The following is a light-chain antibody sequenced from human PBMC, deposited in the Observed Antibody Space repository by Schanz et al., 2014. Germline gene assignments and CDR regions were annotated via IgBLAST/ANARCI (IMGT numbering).Light chain of an antibody. CDR1: QSVSSN. Sequence: EIVMTQSPATLSVSPGERATLSCRASQSVSSNLAWYQQKPGQAPRLLIYGASTRATGIPARFSGSGSGTDFTLTISSLEPEDFAVYYCQQRSNWPSTFGQGTRLEIK. CDR3: QQRSNWPST. CDR2: GAS. V-gene: IGKV3-15*01. J-gene: IGKJ5*01.